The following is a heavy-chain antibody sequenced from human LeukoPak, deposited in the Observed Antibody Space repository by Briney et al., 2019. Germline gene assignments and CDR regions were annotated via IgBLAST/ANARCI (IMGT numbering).Heavy chain of an antibody. CDR2: IYHSGST. CDR1: GGSISSGGYS. J-gene: IGHJ3*02. D-gene: IGHD4-17*01. CDR3: ARTRDYGDYKAFDI. V-gene: IGHV4-30-2*01. Sequence: SRTLSLTCAVSGGSISSGGYSWSWIRQPPGKGLEWIGYIYHSGSTYYNPSLKSRVTISVDRSKNQFSLKLSSVTAADTAVYYCARTRDYGDYKAFDIWGQGTMVTVSS.